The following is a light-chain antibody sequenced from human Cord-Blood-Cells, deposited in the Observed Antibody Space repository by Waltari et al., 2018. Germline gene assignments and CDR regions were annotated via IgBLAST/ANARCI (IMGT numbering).Light chain of an antibody. CDR1: QSVLYSSNNKNY. V-gene: IGKV4-1*01. J-gene: IGKJ1*01. CDR2: WAS. Sequence: DIVMTQSPDPLAVSLGERATMNCKSSQSVLYSSNNKNYLAWYQQKPGQPPKLLIYWASTRETGVPDRFSGSGSGTDFTLTISRLQAEDVAVYYCQQYYSTPWTFGQGTKVEI. CDR3: QQYYSTPWT.